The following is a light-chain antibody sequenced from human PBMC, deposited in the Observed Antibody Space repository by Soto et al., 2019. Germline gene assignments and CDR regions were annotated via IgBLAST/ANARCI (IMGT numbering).Light chain of an antibody. CDR2: KAS. J-gene: IGKJ1*01. V-gene: IGKV1-5*03. CDR3: QHYNSYSEA. CDR1: QTISSW. Sequence: DIRMTQSPSSLSASVGDRVTITCRASQTISSWLAWYQQKPGKAPKLLIYKASTLKSGVPSRFSGSGSGTGFTLTISSLQPDDFATYYCQHYNSYSEAFGQGTKVDIK.